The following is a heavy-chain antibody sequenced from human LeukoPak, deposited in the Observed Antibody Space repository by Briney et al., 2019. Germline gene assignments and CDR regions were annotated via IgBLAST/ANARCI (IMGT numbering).Heavy chain of an antibody. Sequence: GASVNVSCKASGYTFTSYGIRWVRQAPGQGLEWMGWISAYNGNTNYAQKLQGRVTMTTDTSTSTAYMELRSLRSDDTAVYYCARDLSRITGTNWFDPWGQGTLVTVSS. CDR1: GYTFTSYG. CDR3: ARDLSRITGTNWFDP. J-gene: IGHJ5*02. CDR2: ISAYNGNT. D-gene: IGHD1-20*01. V-gene: IGHV1-18*01.